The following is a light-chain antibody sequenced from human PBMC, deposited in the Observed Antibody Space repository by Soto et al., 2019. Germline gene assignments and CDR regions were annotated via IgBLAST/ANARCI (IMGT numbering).Light chain of an antibody. CDR3: QQRKHWPLT. J-gene: IGKJ5*01. V-gene: IGKV3D-20*02. Sequence: EIVMTQSPATWSVSPGERVTLSCGASQSVSSSYLAWYQQKPGLAPRLLIFDASNRATGVPARFSGSGSGTDFTLTIGSLEPEDVAIYYCQQRKHWPLTFGQGTRLEIK. CDR2: DAS. CDR1: QSVSSSY.